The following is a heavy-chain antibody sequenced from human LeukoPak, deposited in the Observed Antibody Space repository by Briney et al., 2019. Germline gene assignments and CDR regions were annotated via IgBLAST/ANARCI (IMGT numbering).Heavy chain of an antibody. Sequence: GGSLRLSCAASGFTFSSYAMHWVRQAPGKGLEWVAVISYDGSNKYYADSVKGRFTISRDNSKNTLYLQMNSLRAEDTAVYYCARGKNFDYWGQGTLVTVSS. CDR3: ARGKNFDY. V-gene: IGHV3-30-3*01. J-gene: IGHJ4*02. CDR1: GFTFSSYA. CDR2: ISYDGSNK.